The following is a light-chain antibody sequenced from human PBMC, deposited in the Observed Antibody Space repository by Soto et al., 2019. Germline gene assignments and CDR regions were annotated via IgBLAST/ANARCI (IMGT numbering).Light chain of an antibody. Sequence: QSALTQPASVSGSPGQSITISCTGTSSTVGGFNVVSWYQQHPGKAPKVMIYDVNKRPSGVPDRFSGSKSGNTASLTISGLQAADEADYYCCSYAGSWVFGGGTQLTVL. CDR2: DVN. CDR3: CSYAGSWV. J-gene: IGLJ3*02. CDR1: SSTVGGFNV. V-gene: IGLV2-23*02.